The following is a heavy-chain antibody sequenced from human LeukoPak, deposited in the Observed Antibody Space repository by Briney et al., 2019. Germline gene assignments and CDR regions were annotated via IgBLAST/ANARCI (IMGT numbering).Heavy chain of an antibody. CDR3: ARDYYDSLDY. CDR1: GFTFSSYA. J-gene: IGHJ4*02. Sequence: GGSLRLSCAASGFTFSSYAMHWVRQAPGKGLEWVAVISYDGSNKYYADSVKGRFTISRDNSKNTLYLQMNSLRAEDTAVYYCARDYYDSLDYWGQGTLVTVSS. CDR2: ISYDGSNK. D-gene: IGHD3-22*01. V-gene: IGHV3-30-3*01.